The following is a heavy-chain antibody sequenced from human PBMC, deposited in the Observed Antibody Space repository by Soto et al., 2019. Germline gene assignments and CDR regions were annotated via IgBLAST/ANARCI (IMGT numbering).Heavy chain of an antibody. V-gene: IGHV3-23*01. Sequence: GVSLRLSCAASGFTFSSYSMSWVRQAPGKGLEWVSGFRTGGDDGTTYYADSVKGRFTISRDSSKNTLFLQMNSLRAEDTAIYYCAKKVNSGPGSQYFDYWGQGTLVTVSS. D-gene: IGHD3-10*01. CDR3: AKKVNSGPGSQYFDY. CDR1: GFTFSSYS. CDR2: FRTGGDDGTT. J-gene: IGHJ4*02.